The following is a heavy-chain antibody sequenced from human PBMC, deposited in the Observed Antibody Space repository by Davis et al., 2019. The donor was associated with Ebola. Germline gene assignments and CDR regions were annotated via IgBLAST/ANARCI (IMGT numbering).Heavy chain of an antibody. D-gene: IGHD6-13*01. V-gene: IGHV3-9*01. CDR2: TSWNGGSK. J-gene: IGHJ4*02. CDR3: ARVNVVAAGSFDF. Sequence: GGSLRLSCVASGFTFDAYGMHWVRQPPGKGLEWVSGTSWNGGSKDYADSVKGRFTISRDNAKNSLYLQMNSLTPEDTAFYYCARVNVVAAGSFDFWGQGTRVTVSA. CDR1: GFTFDAYG.